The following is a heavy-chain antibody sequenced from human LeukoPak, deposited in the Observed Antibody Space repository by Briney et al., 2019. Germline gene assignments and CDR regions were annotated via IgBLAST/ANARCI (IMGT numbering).Heavy chain of an antibody. CDR2: ISYDGSNR. Sequence: GGSLRLSCAASGHTFSSYAMHWVRDAPGKGLEWGAVISYDGSNRYYADSVKGRFTISRDNTKNTLYLQINNLRAEDTAVYYCARDMVGATLAYCVWGQGTMVTVSS. CDR1: GHTFSSYA. V-gene: IGHV3-30-3*01. J-gene: IGHJ3*01. CDR3: ARDMVGATLAYCV. D-gene: IGHD1-26*01.